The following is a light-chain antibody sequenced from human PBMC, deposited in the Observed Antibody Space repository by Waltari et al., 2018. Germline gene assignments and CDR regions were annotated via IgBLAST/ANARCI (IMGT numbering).Light chain of an antibody. V-gene: IGKV3-20*01. CDR1: PTGTTTY. J-gene: IGKJ4*01. CDR3: QQYDSSPLT. CDR2: GAS. Sequence: TARPTGTTTYLAGYHQKPGQAPTLVIHGASTRATGIPDRVSGSGSGTDFSLTISSLGPEDFAVDYCQQYDSSPLTFGGGTKVEIK.